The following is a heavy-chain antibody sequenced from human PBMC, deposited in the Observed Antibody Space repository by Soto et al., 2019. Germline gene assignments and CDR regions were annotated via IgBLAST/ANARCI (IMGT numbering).Heavy chain of an antibody. Sequence: QVTLKESGPVLVKPTETLTLTCTVSGFSLSNARMGVSWIRQPPGKALEWLAHIFSNDEKAYSTSLKSRLTISKDTSKSQVVLTMTNMDPVDTATYYCARTPGIAVAASEYNWLDPWGQGTLVTVSS. CDR3: ARTPGIAVAASEYNWLDP. D-gene: IGHD6-19*01. CDR2: IFSNDEK. CDR1: GFSLSNARMG. J-gene: IGHJ5*02. V-gene: IGHV2-26*01.